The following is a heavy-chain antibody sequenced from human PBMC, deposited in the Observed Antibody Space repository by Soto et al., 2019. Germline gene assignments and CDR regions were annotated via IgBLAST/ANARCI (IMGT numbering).Heavy chain of an antibody. Sequence: SETLSLTCTVSGGSISSYYWSRIRQPPGKGLEWIGYIYYSGSTNYNPSLKGRVTISVDTSKNQFSLKLSSVTAADTAVYYCASSSGIAAAGDNWFDPWGQGTLVTVSS. J-gene: IGHJ5*02. D-gene: IGHD6-13*01. CDR1: GGSISSYY. CDR3: ASSSGIAAAGDNWFDP. V-gene: IGHV4-59*01. CDR2: IYYSGST.